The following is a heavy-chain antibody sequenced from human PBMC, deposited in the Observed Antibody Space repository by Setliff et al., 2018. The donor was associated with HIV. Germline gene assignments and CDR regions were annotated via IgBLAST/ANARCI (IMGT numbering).Heavy chain of an antibody. V-gene: IGHV4-4*07. Sequence: PSETLSLTCTSSGDSISGYYWSWIRQPAGKGLEWIGRMHTSGNTNYNPSLKSRVTMSVDTSKNQFSLRLSSVTAADTAVYYCARDQKGYSYGYFDSWGQGTLVTGLL. D-gene: IGHD5-18*01. CDR2: MHTSGNT. CDR1: GDSISGYY. J-gene: IGHJ4*02. CDR3: ARDQKGYSYGYFDS.